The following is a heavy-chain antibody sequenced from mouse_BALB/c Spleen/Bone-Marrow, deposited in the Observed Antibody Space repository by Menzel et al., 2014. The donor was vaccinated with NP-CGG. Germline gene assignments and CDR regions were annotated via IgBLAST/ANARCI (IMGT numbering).Heavy chain of an antibody. J-gene: IGHJ4*01. CDR3: ARWGYYAMDY. CDR1: GFNIKDTY. CDR2: IDPANGNT. Sequence: EVKLQESGAELVKPGASVKLSCTASGFNIKDTYMHWVKQRPEQGLGWIGRIDPANGNTKYDPKFQGKATITADTSSNTAYLQLSSLTSEDTAVYYCARWGYYAMDYWGQGTSVTVSS. V-gene: IGHV14-3*02.